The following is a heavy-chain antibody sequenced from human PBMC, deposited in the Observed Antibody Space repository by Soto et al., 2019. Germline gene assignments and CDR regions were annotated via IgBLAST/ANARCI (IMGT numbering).Heavy chain of an antibody. CDR3: ARDRRYYDILTGYFRPQYYFDY. J-gene: IGHJ4*02. D-gene: IGHD3-9*01. V-gene: IGHV1-18*01. CDR2: ISAYNGNT. CDR1: GYTFTSYG. Sequence: QVQLVQSGAEVKKPGASVKVSCKASGYTFTSYGISWVRQAPGQGLEWMGWISAYNGNTNYAQKLQGTVTMTTDTSTSTDYMELRSLRSDDTAVYYCARDRRYYDILTGYFRPQYYFDYWGQGTLVTVSS.